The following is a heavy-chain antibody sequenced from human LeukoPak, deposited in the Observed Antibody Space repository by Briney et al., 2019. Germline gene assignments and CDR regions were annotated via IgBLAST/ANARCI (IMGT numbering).Heavy chain of an antibody. Sequence: GGSLRLSCAASGFTFDDYGMSWVRQAPGKGLEWVSGINWNGGSTGYADSVKGRFTISRDNAKNSLYLQMNSLRAEHTALYYCARALTATLDHWTYYYYMDVWGKGTTVTVSS. V-gene: IGHV3-20*04. J-gene: IGHJ6*03. D-gene: IGHD2-15*01. CDR1: GFTFDDYG. CDR2: INWNGGST. CDR3: ARALTATLDHWTYYYYMDV.